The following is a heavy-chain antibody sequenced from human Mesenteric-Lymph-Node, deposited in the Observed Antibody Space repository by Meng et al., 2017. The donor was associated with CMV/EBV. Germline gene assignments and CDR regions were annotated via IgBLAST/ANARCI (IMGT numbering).Heavy chain of an antibody. Sequence: GESLNISCAASGFTFNNFAMSWVRQAPGKGLEWVSAISGSGGSTDYADSVKGRFIISRDNSKNTLYLQMNSLRAEDTARYYCAKTRTTIFGVPDNPLDYWGQGTLVTVSS. CDR2: ISGSGGST. CDR1: GFTFNNFA. D-gene: IGHD3-3*01. CDR3: AKTRTTIFGVPDNPLDY. J-gene: IGHJ4*02. V-gene: IGHV3-23*01.